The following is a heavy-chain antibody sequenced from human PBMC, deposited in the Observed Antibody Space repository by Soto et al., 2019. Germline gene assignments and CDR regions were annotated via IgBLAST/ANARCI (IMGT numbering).Heavy chain of an antibody. V-gene: IGHV1-69*06. CDR3: ARGGLVGATTADYYYYGMDV. CDR1: GGTFSSYA. J-gene: IGHJ6*02. CDR2: IIPIFGTA. Sequence: QVQLVQSGVEVKKPGSSVKVSCKASGGTFSSYAISWVRQAPGQGLEWMGGIIPIFGTANYAQKFQGRVTITADKSTSTAYMELSSLRSEDTAVYYCARGGLVGATTADYYYYGMDVWGQGTTVTVSS. D-gene: IGHD1-26*01.